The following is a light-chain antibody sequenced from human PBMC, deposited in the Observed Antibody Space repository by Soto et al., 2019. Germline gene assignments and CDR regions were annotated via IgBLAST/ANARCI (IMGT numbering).Light chain of an antibody. Sequence: EIVLTQSPGTLSLSPGETATLSCRASQTVNSDYLAWFQQRPGQAPRLLIFATSRRATDIPDRFSGSGSGTDFTLAIRRLEPEDFEVYYCHQFGYSPRTFGQRTKVDIK. J-gene: IGKJ1*01. CDR3: HQFGYSPRT. CDR1: QTVNSDY. V-gene: IGKV3-20*01. CDR2: ATS.